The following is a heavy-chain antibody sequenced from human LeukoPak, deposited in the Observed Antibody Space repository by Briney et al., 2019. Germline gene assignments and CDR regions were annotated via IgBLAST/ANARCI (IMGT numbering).Heavy chain of an antibody. V-gene: IGHV3-23*01. CDR3: AKDPMDTAMVGFQDY. CDR2: VSNTGETT. CDR1: GFSFSSYA. D-gene: IGHD5-18*01. J-gene: IGHJ4*02. Sequence: GGSLRLSCEASGFSFSSYAMSWVRQAPGKGLEWISAVSNTGETTYYGDSVKGRFTVSRDNSKNTLYLQMNSLRAEDTAVYYCAKDPMDTAMVGFQDYWGQGTLVTVSS.